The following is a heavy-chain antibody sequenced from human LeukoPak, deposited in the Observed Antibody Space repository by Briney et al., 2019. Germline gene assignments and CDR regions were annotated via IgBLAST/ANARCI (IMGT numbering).Heavy chain of an antibody. D-gene: IGHD1-14*01. CDR1: GASISDYY. V-gene: IGHV4-59*01. J-gene: IGHJ2*01. CDR3: ARTGRRGYFDF. Sequence: PSETLSLTCNVSGASISDYYWSWVRQSPEKGLEWIVSLLYRGSTHYNPSLRSRVAISHDTSNNQFSLKLTSVTTADTAVYYCARTGRRGYFDFWGRGTLVTVSS. CDR2: LLYRGST.